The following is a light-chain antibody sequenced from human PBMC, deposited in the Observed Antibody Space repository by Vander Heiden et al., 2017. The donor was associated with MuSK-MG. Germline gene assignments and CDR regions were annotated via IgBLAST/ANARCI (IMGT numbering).Light chain of an antibody. V-gene: IGKV1-39*01. J-gene: IGKJ1*01. CDR3: RRSASTRWT. CDR1: QSISSH. Sequence: DIQMTQSPSSLSASVGDRVTITCRASQSISSHLNWHQQKPGKAPKLLIYAASSLQSAVPSQSSASGSGTPFTLTINKLQPADYATYYSRRSASTRWTFGQGTKVEIK. CDR2: AAS.